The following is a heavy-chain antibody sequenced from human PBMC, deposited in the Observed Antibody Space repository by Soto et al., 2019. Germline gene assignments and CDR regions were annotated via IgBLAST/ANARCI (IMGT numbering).Heavy chain of an antibody. D-gene: IGHD2-15*01. Sequence: ASVKVSCKASGFSFSGYFIHWVRQAPGQGLEWMGIINPSGGSRNYAQKFKGRVTITRDTSTSTVYMELSSLRYEDTAVYYCAIDNSKNYGTQGGSSWFHPWGQGTPVTVSS. CDR1: GFSFSGYF. V-gene: IGHV1-46*01. J-gene: IGHJ5*02. CDR3: AIDNSKNYGTQGGSSWFHP. CDR2: INPSGGSR.